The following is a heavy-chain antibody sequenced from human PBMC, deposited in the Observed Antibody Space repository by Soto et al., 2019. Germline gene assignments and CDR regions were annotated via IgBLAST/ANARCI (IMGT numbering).Heavy chain of an antibody. CDR1: GFTFSSYG. J-gene: IGHJ4*02. CDR3: ARDVGPAAPDHYFDY. D-gene: IGHD2-2*01. Sequence: PGGSLRLSCAASGFTFSSYGMHWVRPAPGKGLEWVAVIWYDGSNKYYADSVKGRFTISRDNSKNTLYLQMNSLRAEDTAVYYCARDVGPAAPDHYFDYWGQGTLVTVSS. V-gene: IGHV3-33*01. CDR2: IWYDGSNK.